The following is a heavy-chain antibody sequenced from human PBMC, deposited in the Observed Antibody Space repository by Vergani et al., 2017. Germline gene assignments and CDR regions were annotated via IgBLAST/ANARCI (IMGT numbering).Heavy chain of an antibody. CDR3: ASGYYDSSATDAFDI. Sequence: QVQLVQSGAEVKKPGSSVKVSCKASGGTFSSYTISWVLQAPGQGLEWMGRIIPILGIANYAQKFQGRVTITADKSTSTAYMELSSLRSEDTAVYYCASGYYDSSATDAFDIWGQGTMVTVSS. CDR1: GGTFSSYT. J-gene: IGHJ3*02. V-gene: IGHV1-69*02. D-gene: IGHD3-22*01. CDR2: IIPILGIA.